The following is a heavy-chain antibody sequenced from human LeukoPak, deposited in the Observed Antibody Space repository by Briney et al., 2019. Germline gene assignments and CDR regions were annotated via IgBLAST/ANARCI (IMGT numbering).Heavy chain of an antibody. CDR2: IYYSGNT. V-gene: IGHV4-59*08. J-gene: IGHJ5*02. Sequence: PSETLSLTCTVSGGSISSYYWSWIRQPPGKGLEWIGYIYYSGNTNYNPSLKSRVTISVDTSKNQFSLKLSSVTAADTAVYYCAIQPGADTAMTSWWFDPWGQGTLVTVSS. CDR3: AIQPGADTAMTSWWFDP. CDR1: GGSISSYY. D-gene: IGHD5-18*01.